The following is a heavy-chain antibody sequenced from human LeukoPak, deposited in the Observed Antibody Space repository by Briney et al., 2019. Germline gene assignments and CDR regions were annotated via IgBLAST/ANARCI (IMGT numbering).Heavy chain of an antibody. J-gene: IGHJ4*02. Sequence: SGPTLVNPTQTLTLTCTFSGFSLSTSGVGVGWIRQPPGKALEWLALIYWNDDKRYSPSLKSRLTITKDTSKNQVVLTMTNMDPVDTATYYCAHESIAARPDLYFDYWGQGTLVTVSS. CDR3: AHESIAARPDLYFDY. V-gene: IGHV2-5*01. CDR2: IYWNDDK. D-gene: IGHD6-6*01. CDR1: GFSLSTSGVG.